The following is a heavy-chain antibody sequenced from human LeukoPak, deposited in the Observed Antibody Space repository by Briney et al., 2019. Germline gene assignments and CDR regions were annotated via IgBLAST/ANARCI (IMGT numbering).Heavy chain of an antibody. Sequence: PGGSLRLSCAASGYTFSSYWMHWVRQAPGKGLEWVANINQDGSQTYSVGSVEGRFTISRDNTRNSLYLQMNSLRADDTAVYYCAGSNMWTCCDCWGQGTLVTVSS. V-gene: IGHV3-7*01. CDR3: AGSNMWTCCDC. J-gene: IGHJ4*02. CDR2: INQDGSQT. D-gene: IGHD1-26*01. CDR1: GYTFSSYW.